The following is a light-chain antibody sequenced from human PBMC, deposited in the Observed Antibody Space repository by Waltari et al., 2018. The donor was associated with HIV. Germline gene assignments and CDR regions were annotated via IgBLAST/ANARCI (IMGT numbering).Light chain of an antibody. J-gene: IGKJ1*01. V-gene: IGKV4-1*01. CDR3: QQYYSAPWT. Sequence: DSLSVSLGERAAINCKSSQSVLSTSKHKSHLAWYQQKPGQPPKLLIYWASNRDSGVPDRFSGSGSGTDFTLTISSLQAEDVAVYFCQQYYSAPWTFGQGTKVEIK. CDR1: QSVLSTSKHKSH. CDR2: WAS.